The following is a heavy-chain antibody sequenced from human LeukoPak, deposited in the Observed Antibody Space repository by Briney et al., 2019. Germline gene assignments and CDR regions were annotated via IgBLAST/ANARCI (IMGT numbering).Heavy chain of an antibody. J-gene: IGHJ4*02. CDR1: GGSFSGYY. Sequence: SETLSLTCAVYGGSFSGYYWSWIRQPPGKGLEWIGEINHSGSTNYNPSLKSRVTISVDTSKNQFSLKLSSVTAADTAVCYCARGDYVWGSYRSVRYYFDYWGQGTLVTVSS. CDR3: ARGDYVWGSYRSVRYYFDY. CDR2: INHSGST. V-gene: IGHV4-34*01. D-gene: IGHD3-16*02.